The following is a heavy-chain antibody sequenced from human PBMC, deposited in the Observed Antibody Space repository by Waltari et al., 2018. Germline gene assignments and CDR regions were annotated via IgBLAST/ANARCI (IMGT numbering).Heavy chain of an antibody. CDR3: ARDPLPGPPDFFDY. V-gene: IGHV3-30*01. J-gene: IGHJ4*02. CDR1: GLTFSTYV. CDR2: MSPDGGLS. D-gene: IGHD1-1*01. Sequence: QVQLVESGGGVVQPGRSLRLSCAASGLTFSTYVVHWVRQAPGKGLEWLAVMSPDGGLSYYADSVKGRFTSSRDNSRNTLFLQMNGLRPDDTAVYFCARDPLPGPPDFFDYWGQGTLVSVSS.